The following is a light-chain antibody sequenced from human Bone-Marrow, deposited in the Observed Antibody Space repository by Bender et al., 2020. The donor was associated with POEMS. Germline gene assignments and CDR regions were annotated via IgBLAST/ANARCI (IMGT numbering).Light chain of an antibody. CDR3: QSYDNSLGGWV. V-gene: IGLV2-14*02. CDR1: SSDVGGYNL. Sequence: QSALTQPASVSGSPGQSITISCIGTSSDVGGYNLVSWYQQHPGKAPKVIIYEVNERPSGVPDRFSGSKSGTSASLAITGLQAEDEGDYYCQSYDNSLGGWVFGGGTKLTVL. CDR2: EVN. J-gene: IGLJ3*02.